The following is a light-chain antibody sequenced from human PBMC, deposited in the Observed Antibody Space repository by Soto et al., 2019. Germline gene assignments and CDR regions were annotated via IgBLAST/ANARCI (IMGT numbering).Light chain of an antibody. Sequence: EIVLTQSPGTLSLSPGERATLSCRASQSVSNNYLAWYQQKPGQAPRLLIYGASNRATGIRDRFSGSGSGTAITLTISRLQAEDLAVYYCQQYGSSGPFGQGTKVAI. J-gene: IGKJ1*01. CDR1: QSVSNNY. CDR2: GAS. V-gene: IGKV3-20*01. CDR3: QQYGSSGP.